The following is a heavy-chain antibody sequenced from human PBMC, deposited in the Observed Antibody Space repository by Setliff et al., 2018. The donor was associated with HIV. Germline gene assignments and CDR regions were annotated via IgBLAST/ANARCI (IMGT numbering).Heavy chain of an antibody. V-gene: IGHV1-69*13. D-gene: IGHD6-6*01. CDR2: IIPILGTA. CDR1: GGTFSTYA. J-gene: IGHJ4*02. Sequence: SVKVSCKASGGTFSTYAIRWVRQAPGQGLEWMGGIIPILGTANYDQRFQGRVTITADETTSTAYMELSSLRSEDTAVYFCSRGKYSSSPPFDSWGQGTLVTVSS. CDR3: SRGKYSSSPPFDS.